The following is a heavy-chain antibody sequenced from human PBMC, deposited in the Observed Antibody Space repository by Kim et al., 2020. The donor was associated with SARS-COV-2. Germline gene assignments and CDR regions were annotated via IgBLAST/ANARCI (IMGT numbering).Heavy chain of an antibody. CDR3: SKGSIAVPRGYYSYMDV. J-gene: IGHJ6*03. CDR1: GFTISNYA. D-gene: IGHD6-19*01. Sequence: GGSLRLSCAASGFTISNYAMSWVRQAPGKGLEWVSVISGSGGSTYYADSVKGRFTISRDNSKNTLYLQMNSQRAEDTAVYYCSKGSIAVPRGYYSYMDVWGKGTAVTVPS. V-gene: IGHV3-23*01. CDR2: ISGSGGST.